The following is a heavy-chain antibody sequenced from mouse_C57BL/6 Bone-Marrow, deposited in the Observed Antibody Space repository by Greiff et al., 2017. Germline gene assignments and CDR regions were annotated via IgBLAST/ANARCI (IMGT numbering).Heavy chain of an antibody. D-gene: IGHD2-3*01. V-gene: IGHV5-6*01. Sequence: DVQLQESGGDLVKPGGSLKLSCAASGFTFSSYGMSWVRQTPDKRLEWVATISSGGSYTYYPDSVKGRFTISRDNAKNTLYLQMSSLKSEDTAMYYCARRLLRWFAYWGQGTLVTVSA. CDR2: ISSGGSYT. CDR1: GFTFSSYG. J-gene: IGHJ3*01. CDR3: ARRLLRWFAY.